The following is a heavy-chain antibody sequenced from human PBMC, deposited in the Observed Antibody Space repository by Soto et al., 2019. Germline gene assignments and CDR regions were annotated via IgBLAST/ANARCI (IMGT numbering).Heavy chain of an antibody. CDR2: IIPIFGTA. Sequence: SVKVSCKASGGTFSSYAISWVRQAPGQGLEWMGGIIPIFGTANYAQKFQGRVTITADESTSTAYMELSSLRSEDTAVYYCARAYCSSTSCHARGAYYYYGMDVWGQGTTVTVSS. J-gene: IGHJ6*02. V-gene: IGHV1-69*13. D-gene: IGHD2-2*01. CDR3: ARAYCSSTSCHARGAYYYYGMDV. CDR1: GGTFSSYA.